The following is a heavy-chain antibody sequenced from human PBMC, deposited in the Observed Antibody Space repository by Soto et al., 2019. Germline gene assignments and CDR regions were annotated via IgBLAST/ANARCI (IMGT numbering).Heavy chain of an antibody. V-gene: IGHV3-21*01. CDR2: ISSSSSYT. D-gene: IGHD3-22*01. Sequence: PGGSLRLSCAASGFTFISYSMNWVRQAPGKGLEWVSSISSSSSYTYYADSVKGRFTISRDNAKNSLYLQMNSLRAEDTAVYYCARDQPDSSGYYKAFDIWGQGTMVTVSS. CDR3: ARDQPDSSGYYKAFDI. J-gene: IGHJ3*02. CDR1: GFTFISYS.